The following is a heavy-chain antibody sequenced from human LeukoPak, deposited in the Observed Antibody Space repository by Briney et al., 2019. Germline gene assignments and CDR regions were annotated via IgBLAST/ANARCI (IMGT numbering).Heavy chain of an antibody. Sequence: SETLSLTCTVSDDSINNYYWSWIRQPPGKGLEWIGYIYYSGNTNYNPSLTSRVTISLDTSKNQFSLRLRSVTAADTAVYYCARKCNDYGGWIDYWAQGTLVTVSS. CDR2: IYYSGNT. V-gene: IGHV4-59*01. D-gene: IGHD4-17*01. CDR1: DDSINNYY. J-gene: IGHJ4*02. CDR3: ARKCNDYGGWIDY.